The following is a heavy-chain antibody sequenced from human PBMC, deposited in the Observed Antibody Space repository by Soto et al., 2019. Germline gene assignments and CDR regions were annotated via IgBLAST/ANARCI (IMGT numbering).Heavy chain of an antibody. J-gene: IGHJ1*01. Sequence: PGESLKISCAASGFTFSSYAMSWVRQAPGKGLEWVSVISGGSTYYADSVKGRFTISRDNSKNTLYLQMNSLRAEDTAVYYCARDRVESGYPEYFQHWGQGTLVPVSS. D-gene: IGHD3-22*01. V-gene: IGHV3-23*01. CDR2: ISGGST. CDR3: ARDRVESGYPEYFQH. CDR1: GFTFSSYA.